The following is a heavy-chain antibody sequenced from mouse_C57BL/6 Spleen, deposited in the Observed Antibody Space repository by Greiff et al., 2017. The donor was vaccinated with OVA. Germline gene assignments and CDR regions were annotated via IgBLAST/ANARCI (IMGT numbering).Heavy chain of an antibody. J-gene: IGHJ3*01. V-gene: IGHV1-80*01. D-gene: IGHD2-4*01. CDR2: IYPGDGDT. CDR3: AREDDYDGWFAY. CDR1: GYAFSSYW. Sequence: VQLQQSGAELVKPGASVKISCKASGYAFSSYWMNWVKQRPGKGLEWIGQIYPGDGDTNYNGKFKGKATLTADKSSSTAYMQLSSLTSEDSAVYFCAREDDYDGWFAYWGQGTLVTVSA.